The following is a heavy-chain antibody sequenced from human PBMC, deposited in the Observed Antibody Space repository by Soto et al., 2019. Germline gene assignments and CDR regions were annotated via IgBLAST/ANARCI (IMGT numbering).Heavy chain of an antibody. CDR3: ARVPALRLMTTANLRRNPSRYYFDY. CDR1: GGSFSGYY. Sequence: QVQLQQWGAGLLKPSETLSLTCAVYGGSFSGYYWSWIRQPPGKGLEWNGEINHSGSTNYNPSLKTRVTISVDTSKNQFSLKLSSVTAADTAVYYCARVPALRLMTTANLRRNPSRYYFDYWGQGTLVTVSS. D-gene: IGHD4-17*01. CDR2: INHSGST. J-gene: IGHJ4*02. V-gene: IGHV4-34*01.